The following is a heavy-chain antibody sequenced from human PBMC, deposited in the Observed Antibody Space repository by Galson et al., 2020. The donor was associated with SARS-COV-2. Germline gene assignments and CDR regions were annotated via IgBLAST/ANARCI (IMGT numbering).Heavy chain of an antibody. V-gene: IGHV3-48*03. Sequence: TGGSLRLSCAASGFTFSSYEMNWVRQAPGKGLEWVSYISSSGSTIYYADSVKGRFTISRDNAKNSLYLQMNSLRAEDTAVYYCARDSFRGIVVVPADAFDIWGQGTMVTVSS. CDR2: ISSSGSTI. CDR1: GFTFSSYE. D-gene: IGHD2-2*01. J-gene: IGHJ3*02. CDR3: ARDSFRGIVVVPADAFDI.